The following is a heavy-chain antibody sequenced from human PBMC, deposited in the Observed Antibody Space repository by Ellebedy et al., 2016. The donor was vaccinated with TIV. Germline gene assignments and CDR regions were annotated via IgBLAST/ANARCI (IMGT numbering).Heavy chain of an antibody. D-gene: IGHD1-26*01. CDR1: GFTFGNSA. Sequence: PGGSLTLSCAASGFTFGNSALSWVRQAPGKGLVWVSALSRSGDSTSYADSVKGRFTIPRDNSKNTLYLQINSLRAEDTAVYYCARGGVVGPYGMDVWGQGTTVTVSS. J-gene: IGHJ6*02. CDR3: ARGGVVGPYGMDV. CDR2: LSRSGDST. V-gene: IGHV3-23*01.